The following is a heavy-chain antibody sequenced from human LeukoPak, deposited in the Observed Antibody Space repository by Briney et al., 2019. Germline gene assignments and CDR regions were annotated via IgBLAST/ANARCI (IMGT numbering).Heavy chain of an antibody. J-gene: IGHJ3*02. CDR2: IEDTGNT. CDR3: ARGVPDYNVEI. Sequence: PSETLSLTCTVPGGSISDWYWSWIRQPPGKRLEWMGYIEDTGNTAYNPSLESRVAISLDMSKNQFYLTLTSMTAADAAVYYCARGVPDYNVEIWGQGTMVTVSS. D-gene: IGHD3-10*01. CDR1: GGSISDWY. V-gene: IGHV4-59*12.